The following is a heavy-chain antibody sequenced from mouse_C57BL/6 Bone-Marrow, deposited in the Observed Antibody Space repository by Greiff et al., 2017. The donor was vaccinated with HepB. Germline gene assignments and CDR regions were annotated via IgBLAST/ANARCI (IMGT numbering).Heavy chain of an antibody. D-gene: IGHD2-4*01. V-gene: IGHV5-4*01. CDR3: ARERGFYYDYGFAY. CDR1: GFTFSSYA. CDR2: ISDGGSYT. Sequence: EVHLVESGGGLVKPGGSLKLSCAASGFTFSSYAMSWVRQTPEKRLEWVATISDGGSYTYYPDNVKGRFTISRDNAKNNQYLQMSHLKSEDTAMYYCARERGFYYDYGFAYWGQGTLVTVSA. J-gene: IGHJ3*01.